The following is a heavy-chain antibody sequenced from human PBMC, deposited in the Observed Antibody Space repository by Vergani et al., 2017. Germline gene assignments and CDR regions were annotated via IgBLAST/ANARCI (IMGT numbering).Heavy chain of an antibody. Sequence: QVQLQESGPGLVKPSETLSLTCTVSGGSISSYYWSWIRQPPGKGLEWIGYIYYSGSTNYNPSLKSRVTISVDTSKNQFSLKLSSVTAADKAVYYGARGLADTAMAIGRDNWFDPWGQGTLVTVSS. J-gene: IGHJ5*02. CDR3: ARGLADTAMAIGRDNWFDP. V-gene: IGHV4-59*01. D-gene: IGHD5-18*01. CDR1: GGSISSYY. CDR2: IYYSGST.